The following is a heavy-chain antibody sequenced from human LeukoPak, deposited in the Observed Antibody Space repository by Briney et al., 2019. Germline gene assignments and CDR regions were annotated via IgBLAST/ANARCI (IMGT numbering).Heavy chain of an antibody. D-gene: IGHD3-10*01. Sequence: GGSLRLSCAASGFTFSSYGMHWVRQAPGKGLEWVAFIRYDGSNKYYADSVKGRFTISRDNSKNTLYLQMNSLRAEDTAVYYCAKDPRTMVPEAFDIWGQGTMVTVSS. V-gene: IGHV3-30*02. CDR2: IRYDGSNK. CDR3: AKDPRTMVPEAFDI. CDR1: GFTFSSYG. J-gene: IGHJ3*02.